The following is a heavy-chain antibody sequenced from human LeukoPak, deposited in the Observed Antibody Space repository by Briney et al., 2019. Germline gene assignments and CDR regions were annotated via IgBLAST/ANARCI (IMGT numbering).Heavy chain of an antibody. CDR2: IYYSGST. CDR3: ASLPYCSGGSCYNSNYYYYMDV. J-gene: IGHJ6*03. V-gene: IGHV4-59*01. Sequence: SETLSLTCTVSGGSISSYYWSWIRQPPGKGLEWIGYIYYSGSTNYNPSLKSRVTISVDTSKNQFSLKLSSVTAADTAVYYCASLPYCSGGSCYNSNYYYYMDVWGKGTTVTVSS. D-gene: IGHD2-15*01. CDR1: GGSISSYY.